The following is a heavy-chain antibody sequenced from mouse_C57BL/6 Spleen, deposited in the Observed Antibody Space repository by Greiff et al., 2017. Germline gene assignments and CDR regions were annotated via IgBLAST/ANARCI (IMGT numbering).Heavy chain of an antibody. J-gene: IGHJ2*01. V-gene: IGHV1-4*01. CDR1: GYTFTSYT. Sequence: QVQLKQSGAELARPGASVKMSCKASGYTFTSYTMHWVKQRPGQGLEWIGYINPSSGDPKYNQKFKDKATLTADKSSSTAYMQLSSLTSEDAAVYYCARSGDGYYFDYWGQGTTLTVSS. CDR2: INPSSGDP. D-gene: IGHD2-3*01. CDR3: ARSGDGYYFDY.